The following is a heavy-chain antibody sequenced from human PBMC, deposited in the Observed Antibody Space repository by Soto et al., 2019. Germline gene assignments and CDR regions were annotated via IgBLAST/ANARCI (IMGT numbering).Heavy chain of an antibody. CDR1: GFTFSSYG. D-gene: IGHD6-19*01. J-gene: IGHJ6*02. CDR3: AKVVEWLLQDYYYYGMDV. V-gene: IGHV3-30*18. Sequence: QVQLVESGGGVVQPGRSLRLSCAASGFTFSSYGMHWVRQAPGKGLEWVAVISYDGSNKYYADSVKGRFTISRDNSKNTLYLHMNSLRAEDTAVYYCAKVVEWLLQDYYYYGMDVWGQGTTVTVSS. CDR2: ISYDGSNK.